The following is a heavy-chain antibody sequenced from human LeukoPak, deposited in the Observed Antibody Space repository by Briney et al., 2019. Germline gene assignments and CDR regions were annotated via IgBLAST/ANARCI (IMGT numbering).Heavy chain of an antibody. V-gene: IGHV1-2*02. CDR1: GYTFTGYY. CDR3: ARVVVWTVTIWGLGWFDP. D-gene: IGHD4-17*01. Sequence: ASVKVSCKASGYTFTGYYMHWVRQAPGQGLEWMGWINPNSGGTNYAQKFQGRVTMTRDTPISTAYMELSRLRSDDTAVYYCARVVVWTVTIWGLGWFDPWGQGTLVTVSS. J-gene: IGHJ5*02. CDR2: INPNSGGT.